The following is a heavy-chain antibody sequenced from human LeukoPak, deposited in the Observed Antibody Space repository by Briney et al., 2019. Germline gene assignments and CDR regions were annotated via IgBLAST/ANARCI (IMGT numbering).Heavy chain of an antibody. V-gene: IGHV4-59*08. Sequence: PSETLSLTCTVSGGSISSYYWSWIRQPPGKGLEWIGYIYYSGSTNYNPSLKSRVTISVDTSKNQFSLKLSSVTAADTAVYYCARHDRQQLVMREYYFDYWGQGTLVTVSS. J-gene: IGHJ4*02. D-gene: IGHD6-13*01. CDR3: ARHDRQQLVMREYYFDY. CDR2: IYYSGST. CDR1: GGSISSYY.